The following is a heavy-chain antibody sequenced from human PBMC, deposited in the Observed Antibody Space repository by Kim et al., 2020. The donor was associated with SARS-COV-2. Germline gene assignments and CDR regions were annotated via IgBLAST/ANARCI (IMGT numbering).Heavy chain of an antibody. CDR2: IWPDGVNI. V-gene: IGHV3-33*06. D-gene: IGHD1-26*01. CDR1: GFILSNYG. CDR3: AYDTPPGGTFYLAY. Sequence: GGSLRLSCEGSGFILSNYGMHWVRQAPGKGLEWVAVIWPDGVNIYYADSVRGRFTISRDDSKNTLYLQMNSLRAEDTALYYCAYDTPPGGTFYLAYWGQGTLVTVSS. J-gene: IGHJ4*02.